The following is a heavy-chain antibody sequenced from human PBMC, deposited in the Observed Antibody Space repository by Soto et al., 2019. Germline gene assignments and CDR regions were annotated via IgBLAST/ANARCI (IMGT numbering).Heavy chain of an antibody. V-gene: IGHV1-69*12. CDR1: GGTFSSYA. CDR3: ASHSSLRGYCISTSCYGYYYGMDV. Sequence: QVQLVQSGAEMKKPGSSVKVSCKASGGTFSSYAISWVRQAPGQGLEWMGGIIPIFGTADYAQKFQGRVTITADESTSTAYMELSSLRSEDTAVYYCASHSSLRGYCISTSCYGYYYGMDVWGQGTTVTVSS. J-gene: IGHJ6*02. CDR2: IIPIFGTA. D-gene: IGHD2-2*01.